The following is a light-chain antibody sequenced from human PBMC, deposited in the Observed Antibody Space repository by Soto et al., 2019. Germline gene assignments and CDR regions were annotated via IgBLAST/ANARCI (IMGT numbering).Light chain of an antibody. V-gene: IGLV2-14*03. CDR3: SSSSASGTTHYV. CDR2: DVS. Sequence: QSALTQPASLSGSPGQSITISCTGTSSDIGGYNYVSWYQQHPGKAPKLMISDVSNRPSGVSNRFSGSKSGNTASLTISGLQAEDEADYYCSSSSASGTTHYVFGTGTKVTVL. J-gene: IGLJ1*01. CDR1: SSDIGGYNY.